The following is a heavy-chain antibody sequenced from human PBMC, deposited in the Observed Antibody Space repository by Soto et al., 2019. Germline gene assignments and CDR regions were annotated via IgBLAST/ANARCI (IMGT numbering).Heavy chain of an antibody. D-gene: IGHD2-15*01. CDR1: GFTFSSYS. V-gene: IGHV3-21*01. CDR3: AGEVVVAADDAFDI. J-gene: IGHJ3*02. CDR2: ISSSSSYI. Sequence: EVQLVESGGGLVKPGGSLRLSCAASGFTFSSYSMNWVRQAPGKGLEWVSSISSSSSYIYYADSVKGRFTISRDNAKNSLYLQMNSLRAEDTAVYYCAGEVVVAADDAFDIWGQGKMVTVSS.